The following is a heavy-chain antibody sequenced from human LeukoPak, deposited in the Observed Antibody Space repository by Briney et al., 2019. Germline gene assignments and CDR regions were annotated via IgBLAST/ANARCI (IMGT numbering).Heavy chain of an antibody. D-gene: IGHD6-19*01. V-gene: IGHV7-4-1*02. CDR1: GYTFTSYA. CDR3: ASSQWLVDASFDY. Sequence: ASVKVSCKASGYTFTSYAMNWVRQAPGQGLEWMGWINTNTGNPTYAQGFTGRFVFSLDTSVSTAYLQISSLRAEDTAVYYCASSQWLVDASFDYWGQGTLVTVSS. J-gene: IGHJ4*02. CDR2: INTNTGNP.